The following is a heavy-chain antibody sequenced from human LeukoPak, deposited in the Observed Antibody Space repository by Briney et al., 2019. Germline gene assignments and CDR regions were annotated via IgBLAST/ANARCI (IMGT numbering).Heavy chain of an antibody. CDR3: ATGPPRGWFDP. D-gene: IGHD2-8*02. Sequence: SETLSLTCAVYGGFFSSYYWSWIRQPPGKGLEWIGEINHSGSTNYNPSLRSRVSISVDTSKNQFSLNLASVTAADTAVYYCATGPPRGWFDPWGQGTLVTVSS. CDR1: GGFFSSYY. V-gene: IGHV4-34*01. J-gene: IGHJ5*02. CDR2: INHSGST.